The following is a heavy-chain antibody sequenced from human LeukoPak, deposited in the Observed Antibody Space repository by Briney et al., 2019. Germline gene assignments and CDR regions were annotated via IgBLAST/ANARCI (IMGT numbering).Heavy chain of an antibody. D-gene: IGHD3-10*01. J-gene: IGHJ5*02. Sequence: PSETLSLTCAVYGGSFSDYYWSWIRQPPGKGLEWIGEINHSGSTNYNPSLKSRVTISVDTSKNQFSLKLSSVTAADTAVYYCARHGVYYGSGGWFDPWGQGTLVTVSS. V-gene: IGHV4-34*01. CDR3: ARHGVYYGSGGWFDP. CDR2: INHSGST. CDR1: GGSFSDYY.